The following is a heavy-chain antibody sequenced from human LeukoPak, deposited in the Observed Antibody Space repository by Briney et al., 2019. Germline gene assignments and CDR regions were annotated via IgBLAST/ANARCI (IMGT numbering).Heavy chain of an antibody. CDR2: MNPNSGNT. CDR1: GYTFTSYD. J-gene: IGHJ4*02. D-gene: IGHD3-22*01. Sequence: GASVEVSCKASGYTFTSYDINWVRQATGQGLEWMGWMNPNSGNTGYAQKFQGRVTMTRNTSISTAYMELYSLRSDDTAVYYCARDRNYYDSSGYYSNWGQGTLVTVSS. CDR3: ARDRNYYDSSGYYSN. V-gene: IGHV1-8*01.